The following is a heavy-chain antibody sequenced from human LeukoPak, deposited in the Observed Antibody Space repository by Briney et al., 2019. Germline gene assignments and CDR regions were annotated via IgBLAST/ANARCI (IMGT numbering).Heavy chain of an antibody. V-gene: IGHV4-61*05. J-gene: IGHJ4*02. D-gene: IGHD6-19*01. CDR3: ARAGYSSGWYFDY. CDR2: IYYSGST. CDR1: GGSISSSSYY. Sequence: SETLSLTCSVSGGSISSSSYYWGWIRQPPGKGLEWIGYIYYSGSTNYNPSLKSRVTISVDTSKNQFSLKLSSVTAADTAVYYCARAGYSSGWYFDYWGQGTLVTVSS.